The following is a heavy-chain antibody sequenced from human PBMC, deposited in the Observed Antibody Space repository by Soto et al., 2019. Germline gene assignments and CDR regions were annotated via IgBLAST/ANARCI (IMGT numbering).Heavy chain of an antibody. J-gene: IGHJ6*03. CDR1: GGSISSYY. Sequence: TSETLSLTCTVSGGSISSYYWSWIRQPPGKGLEWIGYIYYSGSTNYNPSLKSRVTISVDTSKNQFSLKLSSVTAADTAVYYCARLSSFLEWLPYYYMDVWGKGTTVTVSS. V-gene: IGHV4-59*08. CDR3: ARLSSFLEWLPYYYMDV. CDR2: IYYSGST. D-gene: IGHD3-3*01.